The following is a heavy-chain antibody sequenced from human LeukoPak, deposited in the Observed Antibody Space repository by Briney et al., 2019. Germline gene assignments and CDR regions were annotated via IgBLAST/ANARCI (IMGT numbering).Heavy chain of an antibody. CDR2: ISGSGGST. V-gene: IGHV3-23*01. J-gene: IGHJ3*02. Sequence: PGGSLRLSCAASGFTFSSYAMSWVRQAPGKGLEWVSAISGSGGSTYYADSVKGRFTISRDNSKNTLYLQMNSLRAEDTAVFYCAKVIYDSSGYYYPRRVENAFDIWGQGTMITVSS. D-gene: IGHD3-22*01. CDR1: GFTFSSYA. CDR3: AKVIYDSSGYYYPRRVENAFDI.